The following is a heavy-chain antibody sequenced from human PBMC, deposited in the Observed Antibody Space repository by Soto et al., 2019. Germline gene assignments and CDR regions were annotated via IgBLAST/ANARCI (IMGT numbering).Heavy chain of an antibody. D-gene: IGHD2-21*02. Sequence: QVQLVESGGGVVQPGRSLRLSCAASGFTFSSYGMHWVRQAPGKGLEWVAVISYDGSNKYYADSVKGRFTISRDNSKNTLYLQMNSLRAEDTAVYYCAKETRSADVVVTATFDYWGQGTLVTFSS. V-gene: IGHV3-30*18. CDR3: AKETRSADVVVTATFDY. CDR1: GFTFSSYG. J-gene: IGHJ4*02. CDR2: ISYDGSNK.